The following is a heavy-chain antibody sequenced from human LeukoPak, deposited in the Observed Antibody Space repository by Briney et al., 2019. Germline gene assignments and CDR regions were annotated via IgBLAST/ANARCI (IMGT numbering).Heavy chain of an antibody. Sequence: PSETLSLTCTVPGGSISSSSYYWGWIRQPPGKGLEWIGSIYYSGSTYYNPSLKSRVTISVDTSKNQFSLKLSSVTAADTAVYYCARAYFYDYVWGSYRPLNWFDPWGQGTLVTVSS. CDR3: ARAYFYDYVWGSYRPLNWFDP. CDR2: IYYSGST. J-gene: IGHJ5*02. D-gene: IGHD3-16*02. CDR1: GGSISSSSYY. V-gene: IGHV4-39*07.